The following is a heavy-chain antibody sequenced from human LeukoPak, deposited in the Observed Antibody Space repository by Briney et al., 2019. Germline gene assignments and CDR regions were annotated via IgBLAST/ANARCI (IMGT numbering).Heavy chain of an antibody. CDR2: IRGSGGST. CDR1: GFTFSSYA. Sequence: GGSLRLSCAASGFTFSSYAMSWVRQAPGKGREGVSAIRGSGGSTYYADSVKGRFTISRDNSKNTLYLQMNSLRAEDTAVYYCAKARGSYFDYWGQGTLVTVSS. CDR3: AKARGSYFDY. V-gene: IGHV3-23*01. J-gene: IGHJ4*02. D-gene: IGHD1-26*01.